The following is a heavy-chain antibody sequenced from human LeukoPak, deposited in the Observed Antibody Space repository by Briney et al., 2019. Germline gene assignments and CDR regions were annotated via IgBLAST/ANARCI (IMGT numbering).Heavy chain of an antibody. D-gene: IGHD6-13*01. Sequence: PSETLSLTRTVSGGSISRYYWSWIRQPPGKGLEWIGRIYTSGSTNYNPSLKSRVTMSVDTSKNQFSLKLSSVTAADTAVYYCARSIAAAGHYYYYGMDVWGQGTTVTVSS. CDR3: ARSIAAAGHYYYYGMDV. CDR1: GGSISRYY. CDR2: IYTSGST. J-gene: IGHJ6*02. V-gene: IGHV4-4*07.